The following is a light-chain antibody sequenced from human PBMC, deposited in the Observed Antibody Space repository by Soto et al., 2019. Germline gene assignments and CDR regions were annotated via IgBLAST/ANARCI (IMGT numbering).Light chain of an antibody. V-gene: IGKV1-6*01. CDR3: LQDYNYPWT. CDR2: AAS. CDR1: QGIRND. Sequence: AIQMTQSPSSLSASVGDRVTITCLASQGIRNDLGWYQQKPGKAHKLLIYAASTLQSGVPSRFGGSGSGTGFALTLSSLQPEDCATYYCLQDYNYPWTFGQGTKVDI. J-gene: IGKJ1*01.